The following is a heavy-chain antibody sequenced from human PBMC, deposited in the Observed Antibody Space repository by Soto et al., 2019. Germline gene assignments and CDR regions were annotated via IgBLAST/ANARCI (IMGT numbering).Heavy chain of an antibody. CDR1: GFSVSKPW. CDR3: TVRQSGSYFGYFDY. V-gene: IGHV3-15*01. CDR2: IKSKTHAATT. D-gene: IGHD1-26*01. J-gene: IGHJ4*02. Sequence: ETLSLSWAASGFSVSKPWTSWVRQPPRKGLGWVGRIKSKTHAATTDYAAPETGRSTISRDDSPTTLYPTMNSLKRQDKAAYCWTVRQSGSYFGYFDYWGQGALVTVSS.